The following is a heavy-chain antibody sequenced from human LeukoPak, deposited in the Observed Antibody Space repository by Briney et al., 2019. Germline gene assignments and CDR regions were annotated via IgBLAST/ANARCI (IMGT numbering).Heavy chain of an antibody. CDR1: AFTFSTYA. J-gene: IGHJ4*02. V-gene: IGHV3-30-3*01. CDR3: ARDQGLCGGDCYSLDY. D-gene: IGHD2-21*02. CDR2: ISYHGSYK. Sequence: GGSLRLSCAASAFTFSTYAMYWVSQAPGKGLEWVAIISYHGSYKYYADSVKGRFTISRDDSKNTLYLQMNSLRAEDTAVYYCARDQGLCGGDCYSLDYWGQGTLVTVSS.